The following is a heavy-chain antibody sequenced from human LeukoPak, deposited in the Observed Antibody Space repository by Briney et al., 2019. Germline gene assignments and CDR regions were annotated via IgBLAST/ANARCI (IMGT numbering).Heavy chain of an antibody. D-gene: IGHD6-13*01. CDR1: GFTFSSYW. Sequence: PGGSLRLSCAASGFTFSSYWMHWVRQAPGKGLVWVSRINSDGSSTSYADSVKGRFTISGDNAKNTLYLQMNSLRAEDTAVYYCARSVAAAGTLGYWGQGTLVTVSS. CDR3: ARSVAAAGTLGY. CDR2: INSDGSST. V-gene: IGHV3-74*01. J-gene: IGHJ4*02.